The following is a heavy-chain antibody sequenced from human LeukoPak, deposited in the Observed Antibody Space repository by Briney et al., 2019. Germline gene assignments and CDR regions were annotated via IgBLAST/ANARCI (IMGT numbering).Heavy chain of an antibody. CDR2: IYTSGST. D-gene: IGHD6-13*01. V-gene: IGHV4-61*02. CDR3: ARVRIAAAYDAFDI. J-gene: IGHJ3*02. CDR1: GGSISSGSYY. Sequence: SRTLSLTCTVSGGSISSGSYYWSWIWQPAGKGLEWVGRIYTSGSTNYNPSLKSRVTISVDTSKNQFSLKLSSVTAADTAVYYCARVRIAAAYDAFDIWGQGTMVTVSS.